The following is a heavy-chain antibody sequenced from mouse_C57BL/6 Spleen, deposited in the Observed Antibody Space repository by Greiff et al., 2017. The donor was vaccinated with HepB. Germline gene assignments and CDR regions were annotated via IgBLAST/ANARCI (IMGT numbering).Heavy chain of an antibody. Sequence: EVKVVESGGGLVKPGGSLKLSCAASGFTFSSYAMSWVRQTPEKRLEWVATISDGGSYTYYPDNVKGRFTISRDNAKNNLYLQMSHLKSEDTAMYYCARDPYGNFYAMDHWGQGTSVTVSS. CDR2: ISDGGSYT. V-gene: IGHV5-4*01. CDR1: GFTFSSYA. D-gene: IGHD2-1*01. CDR3: ARDPYGNFYAMDH. J-gene: IGHJ4*01.